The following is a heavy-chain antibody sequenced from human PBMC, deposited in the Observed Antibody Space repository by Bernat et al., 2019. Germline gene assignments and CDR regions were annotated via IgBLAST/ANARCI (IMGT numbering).Heavy chain of an antibody. CDR3: AASTLVATIGVRMDV. Sequence: QMQLVQSGPEVKKPGTSVKVSCKASGFTFTSSALQWVRQARGQRLEWIGWIVVGSGNTNYAQKFQERVTITRDMSISTAYMELSSLRSEDTAVYYCAASTLVATIGVRMDVWGQGTTVTVSS. CDR1: GFTFTSSA. D-gene: IGHD5-12*01. V-gene: IGHV1-58*01. J-gene: IGHJ6*02. CDR2: IVVGSGNT.